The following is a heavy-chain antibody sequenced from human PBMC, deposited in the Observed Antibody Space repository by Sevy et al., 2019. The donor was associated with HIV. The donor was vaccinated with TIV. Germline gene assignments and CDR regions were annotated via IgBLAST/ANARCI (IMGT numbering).Heavy chain of an antibody. Sequence: SETLSLTCTVSGGSISSSGYYWGWIRQPPGMGLEWLGSIYYRGSTYYNPSLKSRVTISVDTSKNQFSLKMNSVTAADTAVYYCARHPYGDYVGYFDPWGQGTLVTVSS. CDR3: ARHPYGDYVGYFDP. V-gene: IGHV4-39*01. CDR2: IYYRGST. J-gene: IGHJ5*02. D-gene: IGHD4-17*01. CDR1: GGSISSSGYY.